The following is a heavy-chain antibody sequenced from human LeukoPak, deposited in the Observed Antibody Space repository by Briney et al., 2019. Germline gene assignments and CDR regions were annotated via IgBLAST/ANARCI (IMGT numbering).Heavy chain of an antibody. Sequence: SETLSLTCAVYGGSFGGYYWSWIRQPPGKGLEWIGEINHSGSTNYNPSLRSRVAISVDTSKNQFSLKLSSVTAADTAVYYCASTSSGSTARNWFDPWGQGTLVTVSS. J-gene: IGHJ5*02. CDR1: GGSFGGYY. V-gene: IGHV4-34*01. D-gene: IGHD1-26*01. CDR3: ASTSSGSTARNWFDP. CDR2: INHSGST.